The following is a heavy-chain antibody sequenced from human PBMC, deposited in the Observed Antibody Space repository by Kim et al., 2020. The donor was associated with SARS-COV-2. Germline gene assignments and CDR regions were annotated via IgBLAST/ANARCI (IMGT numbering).Heavy chain of an antibody. CDR1: GFTFSSYW. V-gene: IGHV3-7*01. J-gene: IGHJ6*02. D-gene: IGHD3-10*01. CDR3: ARDRIAMVRGAYYYYGMDV. CDR2: IKQDGSEK. Sequence: GGSLRLSCAASGFTFSSYWMSWVRQAPGKGLEWVANIKQDGSEKYYVDSVKGRFTISRDNAKNSLYLQMNSLIAEDTAVYYCARDRIAMVRGAYYYYGMDVWGQGTTVTVSS.